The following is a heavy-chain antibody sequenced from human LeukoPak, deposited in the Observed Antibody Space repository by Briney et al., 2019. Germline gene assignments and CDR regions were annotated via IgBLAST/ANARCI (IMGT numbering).Heavy chain of an antibody. V-gene: IGHV1-3*01. D-gene: IGHD6-13*01. CDR3: ARCYSSSWYYFDY. Sequence: GASVKVSCKASGYTFTSYAMHWVRQAPGQRLEWMGWINAGNGNTKYSQKFQGRVTITRDTSASTAYMELSSLRSEDTAVYYCARCYSSSWYYFDYWGQGTLVTVSS. J-gene: IGHJ4*02. CDR2: INAGNGNT. CDR1: GYTFTSYA.